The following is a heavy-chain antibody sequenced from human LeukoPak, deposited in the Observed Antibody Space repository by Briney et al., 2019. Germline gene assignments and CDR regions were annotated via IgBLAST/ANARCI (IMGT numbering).Heavy chain of an antibody. D-gene: IGHD6-6*01. J-gene: IGHJ4*02. CDR1: GASISSHY. V-gene: IGHV4-59*11. CDR2: ISYRGNS. CDR3: ARAGGDTASSQDLDF. Sequence: SETLCLTCTVAGASISSHYWSWIRQPPGKGLEWLGYISYRGNSDYNPPLKSRVTISVDTSKNQLSLRMASVTAADTAVYYCARAGGDTASSQDLDFWGQGTLVTVSS.